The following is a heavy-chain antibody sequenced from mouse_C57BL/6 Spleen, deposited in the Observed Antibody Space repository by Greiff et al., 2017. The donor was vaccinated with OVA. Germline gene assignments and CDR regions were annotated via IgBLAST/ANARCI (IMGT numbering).Heavy chain of an antibody. CDR3: TRDGGWLPYFDY. CDR1: GFTFSSYA. V-gene: IGHV5-9-1*02. CDR2: ISSGGDYI. D-gene: IGHD2-3*01. Sequence: EVQVVESGEGLVKPGGSLKLSCAASGFTFSSYAMSWVRQTPEKRLEWVAYISSGGDYIYYADTVKGRFTISRDNARNTLYLQMSSLKSEDTAMYYCTRDGGWLPYFDYWGQGTTLTVSS. J-gene: IGHJ2*01.